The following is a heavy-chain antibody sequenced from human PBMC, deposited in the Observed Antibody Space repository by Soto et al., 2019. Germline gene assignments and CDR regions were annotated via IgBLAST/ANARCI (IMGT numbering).Heavy chain of an antibody. V-gene: IGHV1-18*01. CDR3: ARDVPTIVAKDAFDI. J-gene: IGHJ3*02. CDR1: GYTFTTSG. Sequence: GQLVQSGVEVKKPGASVKVSCTASGYTFTTSGISWVRPAPGQGLEWMGWISGYKNNTDYAQKFQGSVTMTTDTSTTTVYMDLGSLRSDDTAMYYCARDVPTIVAKDAFDIWGQGTMVTVSS. CDR2: ISGYKNNT. D-gene: IGHD2-21*01.